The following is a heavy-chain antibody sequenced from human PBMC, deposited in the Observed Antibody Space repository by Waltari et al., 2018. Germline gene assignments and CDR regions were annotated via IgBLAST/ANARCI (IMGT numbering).Heavy chain of an antibody. CDR2: IYYSGGT. CDR1: GGSISSYY. D-gene: IGHD6-13*01. J-gene: IGHJ4*02. V-gene: IGHV4-59*01. Sequence: QVQLQESGPGLVKPSETLSLTCTVSGGSISSYYWSWIRQPPGKGLEWIGYIYYSGGTNYNPSLKSRVTISVDTSKNQFSLKLSSVTAADTAVYYCARDLVSAAGFDYWGQGTLVTVSS. CDR3: ARDLVSAAGFDY.